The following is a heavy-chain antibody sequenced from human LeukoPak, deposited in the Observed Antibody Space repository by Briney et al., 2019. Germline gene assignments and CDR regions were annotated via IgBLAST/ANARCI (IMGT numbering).Heavy chain of an antibody. CDR3: ARGLMPRGVADY. Sequence: TGASLRLSCAASGFTFSNYALHWVRQAPGKGLEWVAVILHDGSNKYADSVKGRFTISRDNSKNTLYLQMNSLRAEDTAVYYCARGLMPRGVADYWGQGTLVTVSS. J-gene: IGHJ4*02. CDR2: ILHDGSNK. D-gene: IGHD3-10*01. CDR1: GFTFSNYA. V-gene: IGHV3-30*04.